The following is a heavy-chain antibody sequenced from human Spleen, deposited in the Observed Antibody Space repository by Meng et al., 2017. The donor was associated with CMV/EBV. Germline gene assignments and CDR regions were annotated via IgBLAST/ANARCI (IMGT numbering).Heavy chain of an antibody. Sequence: CTVSGYIFIDYFIHWVRRAPGRGLEWMGWINPIHGGTHFAQKFQDRVTLTRDTSTNTAYMELSSLTSDDTAVYYCARPSGSAPNWFDPWGQGTLVTVSS. J-gene: IGHJ5*02. CDR2: INPIHGGT. D-gene: IGHD1-26*01. CDR3: ARPSGSAPNWFDP. V-gene: IGHV1-2*02. CDR1: GYIFIDYF.